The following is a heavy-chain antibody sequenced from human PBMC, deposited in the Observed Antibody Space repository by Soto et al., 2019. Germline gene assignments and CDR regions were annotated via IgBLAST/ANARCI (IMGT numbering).Heavy chain of an antibody. Sequence: ASVKVSCKASGYTFTGYYMHWVRQAPGQGFEWMGWINPNSGGTNYAQKFQGRVTMTRDTSISTAYMELSRLRSDDTAVYYCARDREYRTRKYYYYYGMDVWGQGTTVTVSS. D-gene: IGHD5-18*01. J-gene: IGHJ6*02. CDR3: ARDREYRTRKYYYYYGMDV. V-gene: IGHV1-2*02. CDR2: INPNSGGT. CDR1: GYTFTGYY.